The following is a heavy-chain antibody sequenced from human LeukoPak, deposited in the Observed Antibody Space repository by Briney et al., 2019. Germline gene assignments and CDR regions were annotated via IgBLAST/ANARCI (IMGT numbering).Heavy chain of an antibody. CDR3: VRDREGAAAGTGDY. CDR1: GYTLTGYY. V-gene: IGHV1-2*02. D-gene: IGHD6-13*01. J-gene: IGHJ4*02. Sequence: GASVKVSCKASGYTLTGYYMHWVRQAPGQGLEWMGWMNPNSGGTKYAQKFQGRVTMTTDTSTTTAYMELRSLRSDDTAVYYCVRDREGAAAGTGDYWGQGTLVTVSS. CDR2: MNPNSGGT.